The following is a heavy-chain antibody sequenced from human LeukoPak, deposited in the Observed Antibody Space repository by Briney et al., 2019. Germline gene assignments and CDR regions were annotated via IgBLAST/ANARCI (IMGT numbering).Heavy chain of an antibody. D-gene: IGHD5-24*01. CDR3: ARRRDGYNFGSFYFDY. CDR1: GGSISSYY. Sequence: SETLSLTCTVSGGSISSYYWGWIRQPPGKGLEWIGSIYHSGSTYDNPSLKSRVTTSVDTSKNQFSLSLNSVTAADTAVYYCARRRDGYNFGSFYFDYWGQGILVTVSS. CDR2: IYHSGST. J-gene: IGHJ4*02. V-gene: IGHV4-38-2*02.